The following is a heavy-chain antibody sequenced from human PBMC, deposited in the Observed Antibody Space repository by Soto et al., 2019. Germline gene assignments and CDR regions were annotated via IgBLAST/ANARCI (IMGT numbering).Heavy chain of an antibody. D-gene: IGHD6-13*01. CDR3: ARATYSSREGDYGMDV. J-gene: IGHJ6*02. CDR2: ISSSSSYI. V-gene: IGHV3-21*01. Sequence: GGSLRLSCAASGFTFSSYSMNWVRQAPGKGLEWVSSISSSSSYIYYADSVKGRFTISRDNAKNSLYLQMNSLRAEDTAVYYCARATYSSREGDYGMDVWGQGTTVTVSS. CDR1: GFTFSSYS.